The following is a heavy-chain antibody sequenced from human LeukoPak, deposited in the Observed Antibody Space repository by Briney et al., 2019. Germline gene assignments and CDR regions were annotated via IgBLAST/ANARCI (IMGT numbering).Heavy chain of an antibody. V-gene: IGHV4-31*03. CDR2: IHYSGST. CDR3: ARVDTAMSAFDP. Sequence: SQTLSLTCTVSGGSISNGDYYWSWIRQHPGKGLEWIGYIHYSGSTYYNPSLKSRITISVDTSKKQFSLKLSSVTAADTAVYYCARVDTAMSAFDPWGQGTLVTVSS. CDR1: GGSISNGDYY. J-gene: IGHJ5*02. D-gene: IGHD5-18*01.